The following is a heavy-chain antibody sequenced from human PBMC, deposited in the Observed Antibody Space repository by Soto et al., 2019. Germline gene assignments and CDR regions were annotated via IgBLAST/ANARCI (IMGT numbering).Heavy chain of an antibody. CDR1: GGSISSYY. CDR3: AKMYSNYYYYMDV. Sequence: LSLTCTVSGGSISSYYWSWIRQPPGKGLEWIGYIYYSGSTNYNPSLKSRVTISVDTSKNQFSLKLSSVTAADTAVYYCAKMYSNYYYYMDVWGKGTTVTVSS. J-gene: IGHJ6*03. D-gene: IGHD1-26*01. CDR2: IYYSGST. V-gene: IGHV4-59*08.